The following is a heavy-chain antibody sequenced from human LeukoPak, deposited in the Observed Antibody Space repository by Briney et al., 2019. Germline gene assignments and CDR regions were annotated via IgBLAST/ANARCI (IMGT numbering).Heavy chain of an antibody. Sequence: TPSETLSLTCTVSGGSITSGSYYWGWIRQYPGKGLEWIGNIYYSGSTYYNPSLKSRVTISVDTSKNQFSLKLSSVTAADTAVYYCARYAVEYSGTYFDSWGQGSLVTVSS. CDR2: IYYSGST. D-gene: IGHD1-26*01. CDR1: GGSITSGSYY. J-gene: IGHJ4*02. CDR3: ARYAVEYSGTYFDS. V-gene: IGHV4-39*01.